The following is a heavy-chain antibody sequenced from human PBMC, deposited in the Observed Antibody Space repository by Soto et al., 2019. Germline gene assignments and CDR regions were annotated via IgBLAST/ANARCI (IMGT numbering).Heavy chain of an antibody. D-gene: IGHD3-10*01. CDR3: ARDAQGGGLLYYFYVMDV. V-gene: IGHV1-8*01. Sequence: ASVKVSCKASGYTFTSYDINWVRQATGQGLEWMGWMNPNSGNTGYAQKFQGRVTMTRNTSISTAYMELSSLRSEDTAVYDCARDAQGGGLLYYFYVMDVWGQGTTVTVAS. CDR2: MNPNSGNT. CDR1: GYTFTSYD. J-gene: IGHJ6*02.